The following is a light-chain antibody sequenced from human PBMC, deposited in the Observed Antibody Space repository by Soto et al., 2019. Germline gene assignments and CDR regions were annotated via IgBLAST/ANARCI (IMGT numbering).Light chain of an antibody. V-gene: IGKV3-20*01. CDR3: QQYGNSPLT. J-gene: IGKJ4*01. CDR1: QSVSSNY. Sequence: EIVLTQSPGTLSLSPGERATLSCRASQSVSSNYLAWYQQKPGQAPRLLIYAASSRATGIPDRFSGIGSGTDFTLTISSLEPEDFEVYFCQQYGNSPLTFGGGTKVEIK. CDR2: AAS.